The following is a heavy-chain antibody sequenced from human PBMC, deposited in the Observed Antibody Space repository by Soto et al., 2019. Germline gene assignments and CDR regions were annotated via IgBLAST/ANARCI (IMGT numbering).Heavy chain of an antibody. J-gene: IGHJ4*02. CDR2: IYHRGTT. CDR3: ARHGMDYYGSSGYYYSPYYFDY. CDR1: GGSISSSHW. D-gene: IGHD3-22*01. Sequence: PSETLSLTCAVSGGSISSSHWCSWVRQPPGKGLEWIGEIYHRGTTNYNPSLKSRVTISVDKSKNQFSLKLSSVTAADTAVYYCARHGMDYYGSSGYYYSPYYFDYWGQGTLVTVSS. V-gene: IGHV4-4*02.